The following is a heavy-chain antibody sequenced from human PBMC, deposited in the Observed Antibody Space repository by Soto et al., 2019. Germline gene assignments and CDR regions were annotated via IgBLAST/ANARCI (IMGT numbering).Heavy chain of an antibody. CDR1: GFTVSSNY. V-gene: IGHV3-53*01. CDR2: IYGGGST. D-gene: IGHD2-15*01. J-gene: IGHJ4*02. CDR3: ASHTRRGYCSGGSCL. Sequence: GSLVLPCAASGFTVSSNYMSWVRQAPGKGLEWVSVIYGGGSTYYADSVKGRFTVSRDNSKNTLYLQMNSLRAEDTAVYYCASHTRRGYCSGGSCLWGQGTPVTVYS.